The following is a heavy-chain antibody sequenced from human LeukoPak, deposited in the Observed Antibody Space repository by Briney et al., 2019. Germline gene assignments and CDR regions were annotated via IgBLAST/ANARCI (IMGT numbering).Heavy chain of an antibody. CDR3: ARGGKVGASYYYYYYMDV. V-gene: IGHV4-59*01. CDR1: GGSISSYY. CDR2: IYYSGST. Sequence: SETLSLTCTVSGGSISSYYWSWIRQPPGKGLEWIGYIYYSGSTNYNPSLKSRVTISVDTSKNQFSLKLSSVTAADTAVYYCARGGKVGASYYYYYYMDVWGKGTTVTVSS. D-gene: IGHD1-26*01. J-gene: IGHJ6*03.